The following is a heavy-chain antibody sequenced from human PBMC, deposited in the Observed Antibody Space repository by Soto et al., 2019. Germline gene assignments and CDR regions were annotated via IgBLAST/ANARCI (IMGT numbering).Heavy chain of an antibody. J-gene: IGHJ4*02. CDR1: GGTFSSYA. CDR3: ASSPDLLYGDPSHPQRSPAPEGAYFDY. V-gene: IGHV1-69*01. CDR2: IIPIFGTA. Sequence: QVQLVQSGAEVKKPGSSVKVSCKASGGTFSSYAISWVRQAPGQGLEWMGGIIPIFGTANYAQKFQGRVTITADESTSTAYMELSSLGSEDTAVYYCASSPDLLYGDPSHPQRSPAPEGAYFDYWGQGTLVTVSS. D-gene: IGHD4-17*01.